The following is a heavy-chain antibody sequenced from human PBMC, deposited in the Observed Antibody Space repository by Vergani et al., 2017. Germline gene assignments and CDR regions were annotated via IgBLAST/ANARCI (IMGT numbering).Heavy chain of an antibody. CDR3: ARDTASSGCSGSNWYFDL. CDR1: GGTFSSYA. CDR2: INPSGGST. V-gene: IGHV1-46*01. D-gene: IGHD3-22*01. Sequence: QVQLVQSGAEVKKPGSSVKVSCKASGGTFSSYAISWVRQAPGQGLEWMGIINPSGGSTSYAQKFQGRVTMTRDTSTSTVYMELSSLRSEDTAVYYGARDTASSGCSGSNWYFDLWGRGTLVTVSS. J-gene: IGHJ2*01.